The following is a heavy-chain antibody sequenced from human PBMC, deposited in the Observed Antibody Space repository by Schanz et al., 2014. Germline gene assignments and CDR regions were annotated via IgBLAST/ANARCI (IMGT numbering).Heavy chain of an antibody. J-gene: IGHJ6*03. D-gene: IGHD6-19*01. CDR1: GFTFRNYG. CDR3: ARDHQWLARYYMDV. V-gene: IGHV3-23*01. CDR2: IGGSGDST. Sequence: DVQLLESGGGLVQPGGSLRLSCAASGFTFRNYGMSWVRQAPGQGLEWVSGIGGSGDSTHYADSVKGRFTISRDNAKNSLYLQMNSLRAEDTAVYYCARDHQWLARYYMDVWGKGTTVTVSS.